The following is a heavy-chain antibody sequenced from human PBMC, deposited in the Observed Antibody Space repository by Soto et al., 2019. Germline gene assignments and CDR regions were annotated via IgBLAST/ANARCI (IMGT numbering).Heavy chain of an antibody. CDR3: ARGPSYSSSWYGFDY. Sequence: GGSLRLSCVGSGFTFSSHWMHWVRQAPGKGLAWVSRINSDGSSTTYADSVKGRFTISRDNAKNTLSLQMNSLRAEDTAIYCCARGPSYSSSWYGFDYWGQGALVTVSS. J-gene: IGHJ4*02. D-gene: IGHD6-13*01. V-gene: IGHV3-74*01. CDR1: GFTFSSHW. CDR2: INSDGSST.